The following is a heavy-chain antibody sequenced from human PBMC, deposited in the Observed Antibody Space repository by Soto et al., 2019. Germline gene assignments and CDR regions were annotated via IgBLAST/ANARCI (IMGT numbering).Heavy chain of an antibody. J-gene: IGHJ6*03. V-gene: IGHV4-31*03. CDR2: IYHSGST. CDR3: ARIVGSGDFYYYMDV. CDR1: GGSIRSDGYY. Sequence: VQLQESGPGLVRPSQTLSLSCTVSGGSIRSDGYYWSWIRQHPGKGLEWVGYIYHSGSTYNNPSLKSRINISLDTSKNQFSLKVMSVTAADTAVYYCARIVGSGDFYYYMDVWGKGTTVTV. D-gene: IGHD3-10*01.